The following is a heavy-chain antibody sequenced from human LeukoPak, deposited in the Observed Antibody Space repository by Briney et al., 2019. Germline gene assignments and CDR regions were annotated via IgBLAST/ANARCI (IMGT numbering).Heavy chain of an antibody. V-gene: IGHV3-30*02. CDR2: IRYDGSNK. CDR3: AKDSGSLIPVDY. CDR1: GFTFSNFA. J-gene: IGHJ4*02. D-gene: IGHD1-26*01. Sequence: GGSLRLSCAASGFTFSNFAMHWVRQAPGKGLEWVSFIRYDGSNKYYADSVKGRFTISRDNSKNTLYLQMNSLRAEDTAVYYCAKDSGSLIPVDYWGQGTLVTVSS.